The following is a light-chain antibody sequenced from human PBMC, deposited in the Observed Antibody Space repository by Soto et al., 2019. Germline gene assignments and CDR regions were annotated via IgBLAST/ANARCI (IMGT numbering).Light chain of an antibody. CDR2: GAS. J-gene: IGKJ2*01. V-gene: IGKV3-20*01. Sequence: EIVLTQSPGTLSLSPGERATLSCRASQSVSSSYLAWYQQKPGQAPRLLIYGASSRATCIPDRFSGSGSGTDFTLNISRLEPEDFAVYYCQQFGNSPYTFGQGTRLEIK. CDR3: QQFGNSPYT. CDR1: QSVSSSY.